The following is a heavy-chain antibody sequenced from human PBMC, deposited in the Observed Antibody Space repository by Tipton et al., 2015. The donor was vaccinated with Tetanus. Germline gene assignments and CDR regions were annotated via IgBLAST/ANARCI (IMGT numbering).Heavy chain of an antibody. V-gene: IGHV4-39*02. D-gene: IGHD5/OR15-5a*01. Sequence: TLSLTCIVSGGSMSNSDYYGAWVRQSPGKGLEWIGSISYSGRTYYTPSPKSRVTMSEDTSKKNFSVRLGSVPAADTAVYYCARLREIVSRSGWALDNWGKGILVTVSS. CDR1: GGSMSNSDYY. CDR2: ISYSGRT. J-gene: IGHJ4*02. CDR3: ARLREIVSRSGWALDN.